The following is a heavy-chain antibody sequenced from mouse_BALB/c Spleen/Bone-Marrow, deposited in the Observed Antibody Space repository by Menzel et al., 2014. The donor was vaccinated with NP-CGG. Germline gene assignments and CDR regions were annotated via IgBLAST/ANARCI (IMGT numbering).Heavy chain of an antibody. V-gene: IGHV1-14*01. D-gene: IGHD1-1*01. CDR2: FNPYNDGT. CDR1: GYTFTSYV. CDR3: ARNYGSNYWYFDV. J-gene: IGHJ1*01. Sequence: VQLPQSGPELVKPGASVKMSCKASGYTFTSYVMHWVKQKPGQGLEWIGYFNPYNDGTKYNEKFKGKATLTSDKSSSTAYMELSSLTSEHSAVYYCARNYGSNYWYFDVWGAGTTVTVSS.